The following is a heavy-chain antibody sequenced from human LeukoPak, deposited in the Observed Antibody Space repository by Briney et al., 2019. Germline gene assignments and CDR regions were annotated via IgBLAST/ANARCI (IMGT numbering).Heavy chain of an antibody. D-gene: IGHD3-22*01. Sequence: ASVKVSCKASGYTFTSYGISWVRQAPGQGLEWMGWISAYNGNTNYAQKLQGRVTMTTDTSTSTAYMELRSLRSEDTAVYYCARDPGAGYDSSGFYFDYWGQGTLVTVSS. CDR3: ARDPGAGYDSSGFYFDY. CDR2: ISAYNGNT. V-gene: IGHV1-18*01. CDR1: GYTFTSYG. J-gene: IGHJ4*02.